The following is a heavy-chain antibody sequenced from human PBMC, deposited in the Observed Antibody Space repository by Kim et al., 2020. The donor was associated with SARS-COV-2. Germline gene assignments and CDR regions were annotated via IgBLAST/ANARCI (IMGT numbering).Heavy chain of an antibody. CDR3: AKDLQWELLLEIGGFDY. D-gene: IGHD1-26*01. J-gene: IGHJ4*02. CDR2: ISYDGSNK. Sequence: GGSLRLSCAASGFTFSSYGMHWVRQAPGKGLEWVAVISYDGSNKYYADSVKGRFTISRDNSKNTLYLQMNSLRAEDTAVYYCAKDLQWELLLEIGGFDYWGQGTLVTVSS. V-gene: IGHV3-30*18. CDR1: GFTFSSYG.